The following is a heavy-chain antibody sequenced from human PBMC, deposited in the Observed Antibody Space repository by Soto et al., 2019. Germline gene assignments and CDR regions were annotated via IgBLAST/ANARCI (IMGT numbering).Heavy chain of an antibody. J-gene: IGHJ5*02. CDR2: IYHSGTT. V-gene: IGHV4-59*01. CDR1: GDSFTAYY. CDR3: ARAYQRWFDP. Sequence: QVQLQESGPGLVKPSETLSLTCTVSGDSFTAYYWSWIRQPPGKGLEWIGYIYHSGTTTYNPSLESRFTISIVTSKNQISLKLSSVTAAETAVYYCARAYQRWFDPWGQGTRVTVSS. D-gene: IGHD2-21*01.